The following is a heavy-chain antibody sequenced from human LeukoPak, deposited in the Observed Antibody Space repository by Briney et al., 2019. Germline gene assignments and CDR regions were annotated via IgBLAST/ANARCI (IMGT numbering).Heavy chain of an antibody. CDR1: GYTFSNYW. CDR2: IYPGDSDT. Sequence: GESLKISCQGSGYTFSNYWIGWVRQMPGKGLEWMGIIYPGDSDTRYSPSFQGQVTISADKSISTAYLQWSSLKASDTAMYYCARRYCSSTSCHGGFDYWGQGTLVTVSS. V-gene: IGHV5-51*01. CDR3: ARRYCSSTSCHGGFDY. D-gene: IGHD2-2*01. J-gene: IGHJ4*02.